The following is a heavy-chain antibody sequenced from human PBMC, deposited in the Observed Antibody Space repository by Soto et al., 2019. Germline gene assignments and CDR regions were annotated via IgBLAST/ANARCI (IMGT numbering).Heavy chain of an antibody. J-gene: IGHJ4*02. CDR3: VKLGLPCDY. CDR1: GFTFRSYF. Sequence: GGSLRLSCSASGFTFRSYFMHWVRQAPGKGLEYVSAIGYNGGNTYYADSVKDRFTISRDNSNNTLYLQMSSLRAQGAAVYYRVKLGLPCDYWGKRPLVTVAS. V-gene: IGHV3-64D*06. D-gene: IGHD3-16*01. CDR2: IGYNGGNT.